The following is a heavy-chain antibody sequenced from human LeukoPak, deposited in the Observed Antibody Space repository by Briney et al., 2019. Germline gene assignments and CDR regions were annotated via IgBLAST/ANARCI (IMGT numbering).Heavy chain of an antibody. CDR3: ARYYIEGRCFDY. D-gene: IGHD3-10*01. J-gene: IGHJ4*02. CDR2: INPNSGGT. Sequence: ASVKVSCKASGYTFIDYYINWVRQAPGQGLEWMGWINPNSGGTNYAQKFQGRVTMTRDTSIRTAYMELSRLRSDDTAMYYCARYYIEGRCFDYWGQGTLVTVSS. CDR1: GYTFIDYY. V-gene: IGHV1-2*02.